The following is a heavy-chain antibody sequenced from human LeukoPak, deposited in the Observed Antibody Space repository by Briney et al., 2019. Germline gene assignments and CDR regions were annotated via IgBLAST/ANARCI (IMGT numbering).Heavy chain of an antibody. CDR1: GAYIGTYY. D-gene: IGHD2-2*01. CDR3: TRHDVVPVIGHGMAD. J-gene: IGHJ6*02. CDR2: ISQNGYT. V-gene: IGHV4-59*08. Sequence: SETLSLTCTVSGAYIGTYYWSWTRHPPGRGGVGIGYISQNGYTFYPPSLKSRVTISRDTYENQFSLIPSSVTAADTAVYYCTRHDVVPVIGHGMADWGQGTTVTVSS.